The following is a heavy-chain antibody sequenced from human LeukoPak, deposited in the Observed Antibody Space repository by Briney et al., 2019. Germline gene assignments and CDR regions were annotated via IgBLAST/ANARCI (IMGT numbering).Heavy chain of an antibody. CDR1: GGSMSSTSYY. D-gene: IGHD3-16*01. V-gene: IGHV4-39*01. CDR3: AIQYANSLGGGH. Sequence: PSDPLSLPCDVSGGSMSSTSYYWRWIRQSPAKGLEWIGCIYHLGGTYSNPSLKSRVTISADKSKTQFLLTLTSVTAADTAIYYCAIQYANSLGGGHWGQGTLVTVSS. J-gene: IGHJ4*02. CDR2: IYHLGGT.